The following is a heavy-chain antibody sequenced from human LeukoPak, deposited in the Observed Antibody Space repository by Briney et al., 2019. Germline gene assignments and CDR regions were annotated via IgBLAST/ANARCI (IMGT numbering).Heavy chain of an antibody. CDR3: ARDSPEGYDSSGYYTSYYYGMDV. CDR2: IYYSGST. D-gene: IGHD3-22*01. CDR1: GGSISSGGYY. V-gene: IGHV4-31*03. J-gene: IGHJ6*02. Sequence: PSQTLSLTCTVSGGSISSGGYYWSWIRQHPGKGLEWIGYIYYSGSTYYNPSLKSRVTISVDTSKNQFSLKLSSVTAADTAVYYCARDSPEGYDSSGYYTSYYYGMDVWGQGTTATVSS.